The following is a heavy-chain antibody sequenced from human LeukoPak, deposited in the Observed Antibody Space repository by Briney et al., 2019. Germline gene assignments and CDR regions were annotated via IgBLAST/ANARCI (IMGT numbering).Heavy chain of an antibody. CDR2: ISSTSSYI. CDR1: GFTLSHYN. Sequence: PGGSLRLSCAASGFTLSHYNMNWVRQTPGKGLEWVSSISSTSSYIYYADSAKGRFTISRDNAKNSLYLQMHSLGAEDTAVYYCARDRSSDWHIDYWGQGTLVTVSS. D-gene: IGHD6-19*01. V-gene: IGHV3-21*06. CDR3: ARDRSSDWHIDY. J-gene: IGHJ4*02.